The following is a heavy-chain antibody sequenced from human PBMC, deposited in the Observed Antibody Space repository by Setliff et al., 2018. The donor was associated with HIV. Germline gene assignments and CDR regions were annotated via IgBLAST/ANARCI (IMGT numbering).Heavy chain of an antibody. V-gene: IGHV4-34*01. D-gene: IGHD1-26*01. CDR2: INHSGST. CDR3: ARVRVGAMGY. CDR1: GGSFSGYY. J-gene: IGHJ4*02. Sequence: SETLSLTCAVYGGSFSGYYWSWIRQPPGKGLEWIGEINHSGSTYYNPSLKSRVTISVDTSKNQFSLKLSSVTAADTAVYYCARVRVGAMGYWGQGTLVTVSS.